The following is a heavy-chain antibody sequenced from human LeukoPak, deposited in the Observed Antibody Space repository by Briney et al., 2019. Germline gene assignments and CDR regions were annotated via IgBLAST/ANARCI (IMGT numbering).Heavy chain of an antibody. J-gene: IGHJ4*02. CDR1: GFTFSSYA. CDR2: ISSSSSYI. D-gene: IGHD6-19*01. CDR3: AREGQWPTQVFDY. Sequence: PGGSLRLSCAASGFTFSSYAMSWVRQAPGKGLEWVSSISSSSSYIYYADSVKGRFTISRDNAKDSLYLQMNSLRAEDTAVYYCAREGQWPTQVFDYWGQGTLVTVSS. V-gene: IGHV3-21*01.